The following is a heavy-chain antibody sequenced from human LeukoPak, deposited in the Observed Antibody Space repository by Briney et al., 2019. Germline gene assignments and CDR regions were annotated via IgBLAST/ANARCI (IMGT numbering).Heavy chain of an antibody. Sequence: PSETLSLTCAVYGGSFSGYYWSWIRQPPGKGLEWIGEINHSGSTNYNPSLKSRVTISVDTSKNQFSLKLSSVTAADTAVYYCARASRKFDYWGQGTLATVSS. CDR1: GGSFSGYY. J-gene: IGHJ4*02. V-gene: IGHV4-34*01. CDR2: INHSGST. CDR3: ARASRKFDY.